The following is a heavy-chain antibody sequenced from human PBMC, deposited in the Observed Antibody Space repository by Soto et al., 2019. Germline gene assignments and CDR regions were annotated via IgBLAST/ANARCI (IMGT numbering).Heavy chain of an antibody. J-gene: IGHJ4*02. CDR2: INPSGGST. V-gene: IGHV1-46*01. D-gene: IGHD3-10*01. CDR1: GYTFTSYY. CDR3: ARLSGSYYRANYFDY. Sequence: ASVKVSCKASGYTFTSYYMHWVRQAPGQGLEWMGIINPSGGSTSYAQKFQGRVTMTRDTSTSTVYMELSSLRSEDTAVYYCARLSGSYYRANYFDYCGQGTLVTGS.